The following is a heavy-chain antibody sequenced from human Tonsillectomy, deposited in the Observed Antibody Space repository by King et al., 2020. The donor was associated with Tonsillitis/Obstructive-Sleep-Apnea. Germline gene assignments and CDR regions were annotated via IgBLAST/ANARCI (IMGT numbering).Heavy chain of an antibody. CDR1: GFTFSSYE. D-gene: IGHD5-18*01. V-gene: IGHV3-48*03. Sequence: VQLVESGGGLVQPGGSLRLSCAASGFTFSSYEMNWVRQAPGKGLEWVSYISSSGSTIYYADPVKGRFTISRDNAKNSLYLQMNSLRAEDTAVYYCARDGYNYGYLHWYFDLWGRGTLVTVSS. CDR3: ARDGYNYGYLHWYFDL. J-gene: IGHJ2*01. CDR2: ISSSGSTI.